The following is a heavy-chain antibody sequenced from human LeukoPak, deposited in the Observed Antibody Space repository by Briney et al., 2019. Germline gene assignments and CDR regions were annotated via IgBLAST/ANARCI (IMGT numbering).Heavy chain of an antibody. CDR3: ASGTWGCSGGSCYALEDAFDI. CDR1: GGSISSYY. V-gene: IGHV4-59*01. Sequence: PSETLSLTCTVSGGSISSYYWSWIRQPPGKGLEWIGYIHYTGSTSYNPSLKSRVTMSVDTSKNQFSLKLSSVTAADTAVYYCASGTWGCSGGSCYALEDAFDIWGQGTMVTVSS. D-gene: IGHD2-15*01. CDR2: IHYTGST. J-gene: IGHJ3*02.